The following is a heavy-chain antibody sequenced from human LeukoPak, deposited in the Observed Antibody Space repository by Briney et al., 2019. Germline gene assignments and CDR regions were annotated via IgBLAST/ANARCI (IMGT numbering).Heavy chain of an antibody. J-gene: IGHJ5*02. CDR3: ARDIPRYCSSTSCSIIGGGHNCFDP. CDR2: IYYSGTA. Sequence: PSETLSLTCTVSGGSISNYYWSWIRQPPGKGLEWIGYIYYSGTADYNPSLKSRATISVDTSKNQFSLTLTSVTAADTAVYYCARDIPRYCSSTSCSIIGGGHNCFDPWGQGTLVTVSS. D-gene: IGHD2-2*01. V-gene: IGHV4-59*01. CDR1: GGSISNYY.